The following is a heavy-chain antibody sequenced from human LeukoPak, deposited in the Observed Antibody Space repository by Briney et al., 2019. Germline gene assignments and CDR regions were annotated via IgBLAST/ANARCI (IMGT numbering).Heavy chain of an antibody. CDR2: ISYDGRDK. CDR1: GFTFSDYA. CDR3: ARDGSTSSYHYGMDV. V-gene: IGHV3-30*04. D-gene: IGHD1-1*01. J-gene: IGHJ6*02. Sequence: GGSLRLSCAASGFTFSDYALHWVRQAPGKGLEWLAVISYDGRDKYYADSVKGRFTISSDNSKKTLYLQMNSLRGEDTAVYYCARDGSTSSYHYGMDVWGQGTTVTVSS.